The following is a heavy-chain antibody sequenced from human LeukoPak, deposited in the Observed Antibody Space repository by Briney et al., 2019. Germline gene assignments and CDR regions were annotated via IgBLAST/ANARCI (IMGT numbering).Heavy chain of an antibody. Sequence: ASVKVSCKASGYTFTSYYMHWVRQAPGQGLEWMGIINPSGGSTSYAQKFQGRVTMTRDTSTSTVYMELSSLRSEDTAVYYCAREKRAAMVTGPLDYWGQGTLVTVSS. V-gene: IGHV1-46*01. D-gene: IGHD5-18*01. J-gene: IGHJ4*02. CDR3: AREKRAAMVTGPLDY. CDR2: INPSGGST. CDR1: GYTFTSYY.